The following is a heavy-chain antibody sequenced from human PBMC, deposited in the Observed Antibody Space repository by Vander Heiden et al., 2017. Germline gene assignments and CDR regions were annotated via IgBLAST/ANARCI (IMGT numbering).Heavy chain of an antibody. CDR1: GGSISRSSYY. D-gene: IGHD3-22*01. V-gene: IGHV4-39*01. CDR2: IYYSGSA. J-gene: IGHJ3*02. CDR3: ARHGGGYDSSGYYIRSYDDAFDI. Sequence: QLQLQESGPVLVKPSETLSLTCTVSGGSISRSSYYWGWIRHPPGKGLEWIGSIYYSGSAYYNPSLKSRVTISVNTSKNQFSLKLGSVTAADTAVYYWARHGGGYDSSGYYIRSYDDAFDIWGQGTMVTVSS.